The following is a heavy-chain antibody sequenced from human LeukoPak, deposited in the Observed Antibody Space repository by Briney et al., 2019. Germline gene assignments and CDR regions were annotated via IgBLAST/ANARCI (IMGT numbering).Heavy chain of an antibody. CDR1: GDSINPYY. D-gene: IGHD5-24*01. V-gene: IGHV4-4*07. J-gene: IGHJ3*02. CDR2: IYTSGST. Sequence: SETLSLTCTVSGDSINPYYWSWIRQPAGKGLEWIGRIYTSGSTNSNPSLKSRVTISGDTSKNQISLKLTSVTAADTAVYYCARGRWHGFDAFNIWGQGTMVTVSS. CDR3: ARGRWHGFDAFNI.